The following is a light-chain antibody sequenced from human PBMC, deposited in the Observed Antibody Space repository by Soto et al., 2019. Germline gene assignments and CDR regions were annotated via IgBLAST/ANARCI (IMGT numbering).Light chain of an antibody. V-gene: IGLV1-51*01. J-gene: IGLJ2*01. Sequence: QSVLTKPPSVSAAPGQKVTISCSGSSSNIGNNYVSWFQQLPGAAPRLLIYDDYNRPSGIPDRFSGSKSGTSATLGITGLQAGDEADYYCATWESSLSAVVFGGGTKLTVL. CDR3: ATWESSLSAVV. CDR2: DDY. CDR1: SSNIGNNY.